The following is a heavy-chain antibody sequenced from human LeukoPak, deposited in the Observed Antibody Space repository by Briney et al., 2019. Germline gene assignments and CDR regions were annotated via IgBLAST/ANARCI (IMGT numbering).Heavy chain of an antibody. D-gene: IGHD6-6*01. V-gene: IGHV3-48*01. Sequence: GGSLRLSPAPSLFTLSVYSMNWVRQAPRKGREWVSYICISSSTIYYADSVKGRFTIYRDNAKNSLYLQMNSLRAEDTAVYYCARAYGSSSPFDYWGQGTLVTVSS. CDR2: ICISSSTI. CDR3: ARAYGSSSPFDY. CDR1: LFTLSVYS. J-gene: IGHJ4*02.